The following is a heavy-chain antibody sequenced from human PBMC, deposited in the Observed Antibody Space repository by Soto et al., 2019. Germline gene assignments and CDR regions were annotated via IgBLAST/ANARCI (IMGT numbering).Heavy chain of an antibody. Sequence: SETLSLTCTVSGCSISSGPYSWGWIRQPPGKGLEWIGTFYYSGSTNYNPSLESRVTISVDTSKNQFSLKLSSVTAADTAVYYCARRSGGTLDYWGQGTLVTVSS. CDR2: FYYSGST. CDR3: ARRSGGTLDY. CDR1: GCSISSGPYS. V-gene: IGHV4-39*01. D-gene: IGHD2-15*01. J-gene: IGHJ4*02.